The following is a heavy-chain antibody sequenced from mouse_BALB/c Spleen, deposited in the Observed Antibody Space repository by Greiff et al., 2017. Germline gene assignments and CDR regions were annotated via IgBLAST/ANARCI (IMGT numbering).Heavy chain of an antibody. J-gene: IGHJ4*01. CDR3: ARDREGCYAMDY. V-gene: IGHV2-9*02. Sequence: VKLVESGPGLVAPSQSLSITCTVSGFSLTSYGVHWVRQPPGKGLEWLGVIWAGGSTNYNSALMSRLSISKDNSKSQVFLKMNSLQTDDTAMYYCARDREGCYAMDYLGQGTSVTVSS. CDR2: IWAGGST. CDR1: GFSLTSYG.